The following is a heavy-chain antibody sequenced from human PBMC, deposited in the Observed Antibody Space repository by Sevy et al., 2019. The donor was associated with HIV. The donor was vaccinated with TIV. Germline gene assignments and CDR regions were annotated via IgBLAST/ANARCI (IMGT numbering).Heavy chain of an antibody. CDR1: GFTFSSYA. Sequence: GGSLRLSCAASGFTFSSYAMHWVRQAPGKGLEWVAVISYDGSNKYYADSVKGRFTISKDNSKNTLYLQMNSLRAEDTAVYYCARDPGGYSYGPVGRGGYFDYWGQGTLVTVSS. J-gene: IGHJ4*02. CDR3: ARDPGGYSYGPVGRGGYFDY. CDR2: ISYDGSNK. D-gene: IGHD5-18*01. V-gene: IGHV3-30-3*01.